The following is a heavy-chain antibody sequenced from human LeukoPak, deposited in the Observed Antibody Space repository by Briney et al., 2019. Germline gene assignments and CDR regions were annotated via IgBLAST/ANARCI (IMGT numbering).Heavy chain of an antibody. CDR1: GFIFSSYS. D-gene: IGHD6-19*01. V-gene: IGHV3-23*01. CDR3: ARSGPVVGSIMRGFDY. J-gene: IGHJ4*03. Sequence: QSGGSLRLSCAASGFIFSSYSMSWVRQAPGKGLEWVSIITGSGGNTYYADSVKGRFTISKDNSKNTVYLQMSSLRVDDTAVYYCARSGPVVGSIMRGFDYWGQGTTVTVSS. CDR2: ITGSGGNT.